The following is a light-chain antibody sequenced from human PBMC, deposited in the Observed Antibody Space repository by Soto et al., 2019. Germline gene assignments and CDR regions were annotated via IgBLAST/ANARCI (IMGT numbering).Light chain of an antibody. CDR2: RNS. V-gene: IGLV1-47*01. Sequence: QSVLTQPPSASGTPGQKVTISCSGSSSNIESNYVYWYQHLPGTAPKLLIYRNSQRPPGVPDRFSGSKSGTSASLAISGLRSEDEADYYCAAWDESMSGYVFGTGTKVTVL. CDR3: AAWDESMSGYV. CDR1: SSNIESNY. J-gene: IGLJ1*01.